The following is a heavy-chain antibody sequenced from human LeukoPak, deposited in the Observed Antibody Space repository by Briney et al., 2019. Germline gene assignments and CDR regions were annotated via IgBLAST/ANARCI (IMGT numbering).Heavy chain of an antibody. J-gene: IGHJ4*02. CDR1: GVSISSYY. D-gene: IGHD3-22*01. V-gene: IGHV4-4*07. CDR3: ARGGYYYDSTSYYSLDY. CDR2: IHTSGST. Sequence: SETLSLTCTVSGVSISSYYWSWIRQPAGKGLEWIGRIHTSGSTNYNPSLKSRVTMSVDTSKNQFSLKLSSVAAADTAVYYCARGGYYYDSTSYYSLDYWGQGTLVTVSS.